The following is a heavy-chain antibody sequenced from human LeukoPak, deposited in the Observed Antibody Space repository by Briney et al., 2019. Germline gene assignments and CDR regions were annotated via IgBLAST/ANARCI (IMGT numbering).Heavy chain of an antibody. CDR1: GFTFDDYA. Sequence: GRSLRLSCAASGFTFDDYAMHWVRQAPGKGLEWVSGISWNSGSIGYADSVKGRFTISRDNSKNTLYLQMNSLRAEDTAVYYCARGPGGYDSSGWKNYYYYGMDVWGQGTTVTVSS. V-gene: IGHV3-9*01. J-gene: IGHJ6*02. CDR3: ARGPGGYDSSGWKNYYYYGMDV. CDR2: ISWNSGSI. D-gene: IGHD6-19*01.